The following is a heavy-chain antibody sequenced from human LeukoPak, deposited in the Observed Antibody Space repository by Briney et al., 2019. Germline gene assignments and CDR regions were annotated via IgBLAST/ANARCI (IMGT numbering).Heavy chain of an antibody. J-gene: IGHJ3*02. D-gene: IGHD3-22*01. CDR2: IYHSGST. V-gene: IGHV4-30-2*01. CDR1: GGSISSGGYY. CDR3: ASDDSSGYYYAEAFDI. Sequence: SETLSLTCTVSGGSISSGGYYWSWIRQPPGKGLEWIGYIYHSGSTYYNPSLKSRVTISVDRSKNQFSLKLSSVTAADTAVYYCASDDSSGYYYAEAFDIWGQGTMVTVSS.